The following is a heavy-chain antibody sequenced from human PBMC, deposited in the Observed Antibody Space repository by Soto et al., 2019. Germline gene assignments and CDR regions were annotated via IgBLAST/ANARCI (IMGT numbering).Heavy chain of an antibody. D-gene: IGHD2-15*01. Sequence: LRLSCAASGFTFSSYGMHWVRQAPGKGLEWVAVIWYDGSNKYYADSVKGRFTISRDNSKNTLYLQMNSLRAEDTAVYYCARDLGYCSGGSCYNYYYYGMDVWGQGTTVTVSS. CDR1: GFTFSSYG. CDR3: ARDLGYCSGGSCYNYYYYGMDV. V-gene: IGHV3-33*01. CDR2: IWYDGSNK. J-gene: IGHJ6*02.